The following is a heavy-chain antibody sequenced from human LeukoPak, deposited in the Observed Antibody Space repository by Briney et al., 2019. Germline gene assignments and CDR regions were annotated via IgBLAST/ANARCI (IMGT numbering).Heavy chain of an antibody. CDR3: ARAMIVVVITYDY. Sequence: GGSLRLSCAASGFTFSSYPMSWVRQAPGKGLQWVSAISGGGASTYYADSVKGRFTISRDNSKSTLYLQMNSLRGEDTAIYYCARAMIVVVITYDYWGQGTLVTVSS. V-gene: IGHV3-23*01. CDR1: GFTFSSYP. CDR2: ISGGGAST. D-gene: IGHD3-22*01. J-gene: IGHJ4*02.